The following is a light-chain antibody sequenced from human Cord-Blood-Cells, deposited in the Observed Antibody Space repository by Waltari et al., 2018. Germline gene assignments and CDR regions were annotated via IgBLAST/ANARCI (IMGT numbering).Light chain of an antibody. CDR3: SSYAGSNNYV. Sequence: QSALTQPPSASGSPGQSLTISCTGTSSDVGGYHYVYWYQQHPGKAPKLMIYEVSKRPSGVPDRFSGSKSGNTASLTVSGLQAEDEADYYCSSYAGSNNYVFGTGTKVTVL. V-gene: IGLV2-8*01. CDR2: EVS. J-gene: IGLJ1*01. CDR1: SSDVGGYHY.